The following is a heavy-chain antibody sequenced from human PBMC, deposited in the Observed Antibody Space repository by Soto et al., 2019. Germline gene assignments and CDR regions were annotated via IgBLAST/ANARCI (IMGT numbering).Heavy chain of an antibody. V-gene: IGHV3-30*18. CDR1: GFTFSNYG. Sequence: QVQLVASGGGVVQAGRSLRLSCAASGFTFSNYGMHWVRQTPGKGLEWVALILYDGSNKYYADSVKGRFTISRDNSKNTLYLQVSSLRAEDTAVYYCAKSRDAYNFYFYYGMDVWGQGTTVTVSS. CDR2: ILYDGSNK. CDR3: AKSRDAYNFYFYYGMDV. D-gene: IGHD2-2*01. J-gene: IGHJ6*02.